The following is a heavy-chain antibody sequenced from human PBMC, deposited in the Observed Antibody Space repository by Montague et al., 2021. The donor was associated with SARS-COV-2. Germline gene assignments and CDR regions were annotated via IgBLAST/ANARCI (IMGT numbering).Heavy chain of an antibody. J-gene: IGHJ4*02. CDR1: GFTFSSYS. D-gene: IGHD6-13*01. Sequence: SLRLSCAASGFTFSSYSMNWVRQAPGKGLEWVSSISSSISYIYYADSVKGRFTISRDNAKNSLYLQMNSLRAEDTAVYYCARDDFRIAAAVFDYWGQGTLVTVSS. CDR2: ISSSISYI. V-gene: IGHV3-21*01. CDR3: ARDDFRIAAAVFDY.